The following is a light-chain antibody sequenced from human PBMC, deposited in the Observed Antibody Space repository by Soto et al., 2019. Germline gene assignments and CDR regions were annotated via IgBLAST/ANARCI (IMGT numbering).Light chain of an antibody. V-gene: IGLV2-14*01. CDR1: SSEVGGYNY. CDR3: SSYTSSSTYV. J-gene: IGLJ1*01. Sequence: QSSPNQPASRSGSPGQSIAISRTGTSSEVGGYNYVSWYQQHPGKAPKLMVYDVNDRPSGVSDRFSGSKSGNTASLTISGLQAEDEADYYCSSYTSSSTYVFGTGTKVTVL. CDR2: DVN.